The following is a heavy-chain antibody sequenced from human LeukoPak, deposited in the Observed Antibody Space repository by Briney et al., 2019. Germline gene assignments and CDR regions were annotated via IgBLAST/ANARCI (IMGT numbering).Heavy chain of an antibody. D-gene: IGHD1-26*01. V-gene: IGHV4-61*01. J-gene: IGHJ4*02. CDR1: GGSVSSGSYY. CDR3: ARGFPSGSYYDY. CDR2: IYYSGST. Sequence: SETLSLTCTVSGGSVSSGSYYWSWIRQPPGKGLVWIGYIYYSGSTNYNPSLKSRATISVDTSKNQFSLKLSSVTAADTAVYYCARGFPSGSYYDYWGQGTLVTVSS.